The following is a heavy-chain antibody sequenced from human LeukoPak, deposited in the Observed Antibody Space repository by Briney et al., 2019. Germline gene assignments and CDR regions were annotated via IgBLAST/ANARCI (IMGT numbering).Heavy chain of an antibody. CDR1: GYTFTSYE. CDR3: ARGLGSYDSSELTWPMISF. CDR2: MNPDIGDT. D-gene: IGHD3-22*01. Sequence: ASVKVSCKASGYTFTSYEINWVRQATGHGLEWMGWMNPDIGDTAYAQKFQGRITMTRSTSITTAYMELSSLRSEDTAVYYCARGLGSYDSSELTWPMISFWGQGTQVTVSS. V-gene: IGHV1-8*01. J-gene: IGHJ4*02.